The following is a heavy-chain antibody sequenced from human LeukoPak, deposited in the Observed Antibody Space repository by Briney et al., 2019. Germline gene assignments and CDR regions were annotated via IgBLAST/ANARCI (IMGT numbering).Heavy chain of an antibody. V-gene: IGHV3-23*01. J-gene: IGHJ4*02. Sequence: GGSLRLSCTASGFTFSGYAMRWVRKAPGKGLEWVSTITGSGGNTYYAESVKGRFTISRDNSKAILFLQMNGLRAEDTALYYCAKDLRGMVVIDFDYWGQGTLVTVSS. CDR3: AKDLRGMVVIDFDY. CDR1: GFTFSGYA. CDR2: ITGSGGNT. D-gene: IGHD2-15*01.